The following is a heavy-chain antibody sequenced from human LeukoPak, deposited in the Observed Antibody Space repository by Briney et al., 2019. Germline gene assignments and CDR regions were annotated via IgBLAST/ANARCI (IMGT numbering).Heavy chain of an antibody. CDR3: VKALTDDAFDI. J-gene: IGHJ3*02. Sequence: GESLKISCSASGFTFSTFPMHWVRQAPGKGLEYFSAISRNGDTTYYADSVKGRLTISRDNSKNTLYLQMSSLRPEDTAVYYCVKALTDDAFDIWGQGTMVTVSS. CDR1: GFTFSTFP. V-gene: IGHV3-64D*06. CDR2: ISRNGDTT.